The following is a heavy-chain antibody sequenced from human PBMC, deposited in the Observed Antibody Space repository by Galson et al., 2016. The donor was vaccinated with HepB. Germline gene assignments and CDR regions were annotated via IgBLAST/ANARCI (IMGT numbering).Heavy chain of an antibody. CDR1: GYSFTSYW. D-gene: IGHD1-26*01. J-gene: IGHJ3*02. Sequence: QSGAEVKKPGESLKISCKGSGYSFTSYWIGWVRQMPGKGLEWMGIIYPGDSDTRYSPSFQGQVTISADKSIVTAYLQWSSLKASDTAMDYCARPQWELRLHDAFDIWGQGTMVTVSS. V-gene: IGHV5-51*01. CDR3: ARPQWELRLHDAFDI. CDR2: IYPGDSDT.